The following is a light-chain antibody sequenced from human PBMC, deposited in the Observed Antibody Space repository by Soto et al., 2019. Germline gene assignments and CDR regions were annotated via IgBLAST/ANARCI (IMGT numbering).Light chain of an antibody. V-gene: IGKV1-5*03. CDR2: KAS. CDR3: QQYSSYPET. CDR1: QSVSSW. J-gene: IGKJ1*01. Sequence: DIQLTQSPSILSASVGDRVTITCRASQSVSSWLDCYQQKPGKAPNLMIYKASSLQSGVASRFSGSGSGTELTLTMTSLQPNDFVTYYCQQYSSYPETFGQGTKVYIK.